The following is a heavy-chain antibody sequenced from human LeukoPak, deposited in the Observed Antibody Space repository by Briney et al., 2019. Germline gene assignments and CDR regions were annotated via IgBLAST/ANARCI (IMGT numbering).Heavy chain of an antibody. J-gene: IGHJ4*02. CDR3: ARVRRGYYYDSSGYFDY. CDR1: GGSISSYY. Sequence: SETLSLTCTVSGGSISSYYWSWIRQPPGKGLEWIGYIYYSGSTNYNPSLKSRVTISVDTSKNQFSLKLSSVTAADTAVYYCARVRRGYYYDSSGYFDYWGQGTLVTVSS. D-gene: IGHD3-22*01. CDR2: IYYSGST. V-gene: IGHV4-59*01.